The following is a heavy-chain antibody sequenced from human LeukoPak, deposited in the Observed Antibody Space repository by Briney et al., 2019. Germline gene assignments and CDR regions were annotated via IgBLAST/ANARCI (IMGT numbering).Heavy chain of an antibody. J-gene: IGHJ3*02. CDR1: GFTFSSYG. Sequence: GRSLRLSCAASGFTFSSYGMHWVRQAPGKGLEWVAVIWYDGSNKYYADSVKGRSTISRDNSKNTLYLQMNSLRAEDTAVYYCARDWSGSGWGSRAFDIWGQGTMVTVSS. CDR2: IWYDGSNK. CDR3: ARDWSGSGWGSRAFDI. D-gene: IGHD6-19*01. V-gene: IGHV3-33*01.